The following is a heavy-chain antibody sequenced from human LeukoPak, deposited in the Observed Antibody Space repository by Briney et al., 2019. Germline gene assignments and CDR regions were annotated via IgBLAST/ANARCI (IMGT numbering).Heavy chain of an antibody. CDR1: GFTFTNAW. Sequence: GGSLRLSCAASGFTFTNAWMNWVRQAPGKGLEWVGRIKSKADGETIDYAAPAKGRFTFSRDDSKNMLYLQMNSLKSEDTAVYYCSTLTSRGLSDSWGQGTLVTVSS. V-gene: IGHV3-15*07. CDR3: STLTSRGLSDS. CDR2: IKSKADGETI. J-gene: IGHJ4*02. D-gene: IGHD1-20*01.